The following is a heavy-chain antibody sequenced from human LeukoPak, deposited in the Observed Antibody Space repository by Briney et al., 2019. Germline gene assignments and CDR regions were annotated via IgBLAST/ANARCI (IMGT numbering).Heavy chain of an antibody. Sequence: GGSQRLSCAASGFTFSSYSMNWVRQAPGKGLEWVSSISSSSSYIYYADSVKGRFTISRDNAKNSLYLQMNSLRAEDTAVYYCARDGSGSYYFDYWGQGTLVTVSS. CDR3: ARDGSGSYYFDY. V-gene: IGHV3-21*01. CDR1: GFTFSSYS. D-gene: IGHD1-26*01. CDR2: ISSSSSYI. J-gene: IGHJ4*02.